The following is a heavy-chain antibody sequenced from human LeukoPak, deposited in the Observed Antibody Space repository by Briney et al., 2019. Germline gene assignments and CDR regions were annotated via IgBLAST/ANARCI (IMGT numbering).Heavy chain of an antibody. Sequence: GGSLRLSCAASGFSFSNYWMSWVRQAPGKGLEWVANIKLDGSENYYVDSVKGRFTISRDNGKNSLYLQMSSLRAEDTAVYFCARVYSYDKSAYRWMDVWGQGTTVTVSS. V-gene: IGHV3-7*01. CDR3: ARVYSYDKSAYRWMDV. J-gene: IGHJ6*02. CDR2: IKLDGSEN. CDR1: GFSFSNYW. D-gene: IGHD3-22*01.